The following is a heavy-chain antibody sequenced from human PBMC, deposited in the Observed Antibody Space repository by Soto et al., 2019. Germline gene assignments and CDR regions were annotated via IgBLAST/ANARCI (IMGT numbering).Heavy chain of an antibody. J-gene: IGHJ4*02. CDR3: ARAAVTTVDY. CDR2: IYYSGST. CDR1: GGSISSGGYY. D-gene: IGHD4-4*01. Sequence: SETLSLTCTVSGGSISSGGYYWSWIRQHPGKGLEWIGYIYYSGSTYYNPSLKSRVTISVDTSKNQFSLKLSSVTAADTAVYYCARAAVTTVDYWGQGTLVTVSS. V-gene: IGHV4-31*03.